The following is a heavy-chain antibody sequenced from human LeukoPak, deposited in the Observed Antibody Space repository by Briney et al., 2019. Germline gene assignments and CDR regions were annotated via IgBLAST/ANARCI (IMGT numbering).Heavy chain of an antibody. CDR1: GGSISSYY. V-gene: IGHV4-59*01. D-gene: IGHD3-3*01. J-gene: IGHJ6*02. CDR2: IYYSGST. CDR3: ARDLTYYDFWSGYPSYYYYGMDV. Sequence: SETLSLTCTVSGGSISSYYWSWIRQPPGKGLEWIGYIYYSGSTNYNPSLKSRVTISVDTSKKQCSLKLSCVTAADTAVYYCARDLTYYDFWSGYPSYYYYGMDVWGQGTTVTVSS.